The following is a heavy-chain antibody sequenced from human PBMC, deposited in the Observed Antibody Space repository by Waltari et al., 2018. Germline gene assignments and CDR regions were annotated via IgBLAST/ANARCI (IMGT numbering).Heavy chain of an antibody. Sequence: PGLVKPSGTLSLICSVSGGSINSSEWWTWVHQPPGKGLEWIWEVYHSGNTNYNPSLKSRVTISVDKSKNQFSLKLTSVTAADTAVYYCVRRGEGSMVYNDAFDFWGLGTKVTVSS. V-gene: IGHV4-4*02. CDR3: VRRGEGSMVYNDAFDF. CDR2: VYHSGNT. CDR1: GGSINSSEW. J-gene: IGHJ3*01. D-gene: IGHD3-10*01.